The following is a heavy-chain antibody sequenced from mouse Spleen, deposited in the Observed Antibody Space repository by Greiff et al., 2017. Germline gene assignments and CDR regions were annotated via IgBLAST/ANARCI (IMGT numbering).Heavy chain of an antibody. D-gene: IGHD2-2*01. CDR3: ARWLRGAMDY. CDR1: GFNIKDYY. V-gene: IGHV14-1*02. J-gene: IGHJ4*01. Sequence: VQLQQPGAELVRPGTSVKLSCKASGFNIKDYYMHWVKQRPEQGLEWIGWIDPENGNTIYDPKFQGKASITADTSSNTAYLQLSSLTSEDTAVYYCARWLRGAMDYWGQGTSVTVSS. CDR2: IDPENGNT.